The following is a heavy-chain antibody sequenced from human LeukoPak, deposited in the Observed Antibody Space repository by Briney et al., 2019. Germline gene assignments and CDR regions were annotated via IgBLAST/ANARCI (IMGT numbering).Heavy chain of an antibody. CDR3: SLLRDNWFDP. Sequence: PSETLSLTCAVYGGSFSGYYWNWIRQPPGKGLEWIGYIYYSGSTNYNPSLKSRVTMSVDTSKNQFSLKLSSVTAADTAVYYCSLLRDNWFDPWGQGTLVTVSS. D-gene: IGHD2-15*01. J-gene: IGHJ5*02. V-gene: IGHV4-59*12. CDR1: GGSFSGYY. CDR2: IYYSGST.